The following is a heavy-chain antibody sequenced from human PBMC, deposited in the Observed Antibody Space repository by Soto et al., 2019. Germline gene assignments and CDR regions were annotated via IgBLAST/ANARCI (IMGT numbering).Heavy chain of an antibody. V-gene: IGHV4-34*01. CDR1: GGSFSGYY. CDR3: ARGTYDYVWGSYRSKPYYFDY. D-gene: IGHD3-16*02. CDR2: INHSGST. J-gene: IGHJ4*02. Sequence: KPSETLSLTCAVYGGSFSGYYWSWIRQPPGKGLEWIGEINHSGSTNYNPSLKSRVTISVHTSKNQFSLKLSSVTAADTAVYYCARGTYDYVWGSYRSKPYYFDYWGQGTLLTVSA.